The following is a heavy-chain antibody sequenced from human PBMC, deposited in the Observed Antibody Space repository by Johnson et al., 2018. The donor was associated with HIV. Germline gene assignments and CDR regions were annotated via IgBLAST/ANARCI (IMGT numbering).Heavy chain of an antibody. CDR3: AKGIRYYEILTGPNHDAFDI. CDR2: INWNGGST. CDR1: GFTFDDYA. J-gene: IGHJ3*02. Sequence: EVQVVESGGGLVQPGRSLRLSCAASGFTFDDYAMHWVRQAPGKGLEWVSGINWNGGSTGYADSVKGRFTISRDNAKNSLYLQMNSLRAEDTALYYCAKGIRYYEILTGPNHDAFDIWGQGTMVTVSS. D-gene: IGHD3-9*01. V-gene: IGHV3-9*01.